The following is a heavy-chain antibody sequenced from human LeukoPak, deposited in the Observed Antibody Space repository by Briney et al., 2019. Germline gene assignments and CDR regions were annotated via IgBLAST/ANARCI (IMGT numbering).Heavy chain of an antibody. CDR2: ISAYNGNT. D-gene: IGHD3-10*01. V-gene: IGHV1-18*01. J-gene: IGHJ4*02. CDR1: GYTFTSYG. CDR3: ARDTMVRGVIIIFPLFDY. Sequence: ASVKVSCKASGYTFTSYGISWVRQAPGQGLEWMGWISAYNGNTNYAQMLQGRVTMTTDTSTSTAYMELRSLRSDDTAVYYCARDTMVRGVIIIFPLFDYWGQGTLVTVSS.